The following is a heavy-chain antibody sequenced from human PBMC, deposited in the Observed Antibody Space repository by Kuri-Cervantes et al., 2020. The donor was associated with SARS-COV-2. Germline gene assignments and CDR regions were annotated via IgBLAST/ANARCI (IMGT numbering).Heavy chain of an antibody. V-gene: IGHV1-18*04. J-gene: IGHJ3*02. CDR1: GYTFTSYG. Sequence: ASVKVSCKASGYTFTSYGISWVRQAPGQGLEWMGWISAYNGNTNYAQKLQGRVTMTTDTSTSTAYMELRSLRSDDTAVYYRAGGLVTIFGVVNDAFDIWGQGTMVTVSS. CDR2: ISAYNGNT. CDR3: AGGLVTIFGVVNDAFDI. D-gene: IGHD3-3*01.